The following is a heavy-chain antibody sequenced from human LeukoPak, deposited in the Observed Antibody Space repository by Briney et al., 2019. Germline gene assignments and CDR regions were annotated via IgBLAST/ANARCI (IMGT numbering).Heavy chain of an antibody. CDR2: ISGSGDST. Sequence: GGSLRLSCAASGFTSSSYVMSWVRQAPGKGLEWVSAISGSGDSTYYADSVKGRFTISRDNSNNTLYLQMNSLRAEDTAVYFCAQDRRRTTVTMYDYWGQGTLVTVSS. J-gene: IGHJ4*02. D-gene: IGHD4-17*01. CDR3: AQDRRRTTVTMYDY. CDR1: GFTSSSYV. V-gene: IGHV3-23*01.